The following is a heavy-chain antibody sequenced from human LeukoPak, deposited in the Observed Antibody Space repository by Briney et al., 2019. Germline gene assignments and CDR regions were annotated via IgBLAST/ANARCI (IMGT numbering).Heavy chain of an antibody. D-gene: IGHD3-10*01. J-gene: IGHJ4*02. V-gene: IGHV1-18*01. CDR3: ARGGSFGTY. CDR2: ISAYNGNS. CDR1: GYTFSNFG. Sequence: ASVKVSCKTSGYTFSNFGIIWVRQAPRQGLEWMGWISAYNGNSKYAQKFQARITLTTDTSTSTAYMELRSLRSDDTAVYYCARGGSFGTYWGQGTLVTVSS.